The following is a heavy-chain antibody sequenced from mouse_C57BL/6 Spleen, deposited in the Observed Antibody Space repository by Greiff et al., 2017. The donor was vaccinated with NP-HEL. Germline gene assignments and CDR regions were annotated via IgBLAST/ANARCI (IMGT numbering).Heavy chain of an antibody. J-gene: IGHJ1*03. V-gene: IGHV2-2*01. CDR3: ATKAYDYDRYWYFDV. CDR2: LWSGGST. D-gene: IGHD2-4*01. CDR1: GFSLTSYG. Sequence: QVQLKESGPGLVQPSQSLSITCTVSGFSLTSYGVHWVRQSPGKGLEWLGVLWSGGSTDYNAAFISRLSISKDNSKSQVFFKMNSLQADDTAIYYCATKAYDYDRYWYFDVWGTGTTVTVSS.